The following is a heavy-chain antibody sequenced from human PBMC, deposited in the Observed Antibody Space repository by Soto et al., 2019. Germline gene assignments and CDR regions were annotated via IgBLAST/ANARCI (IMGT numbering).Heavy chain of an antibody. CDR2: INTGNGNT. V-gene: IGHV1-3*04. CDR3: ARDSYYYYDTSGDFSY. CDR1: GYTFTSHF. D-gene: IGHD3-22*01. J-gene: IGHJ4*02. Sequence: QVQLVQSGAEVKKPGASMRVSCRTSGYTFTSHFIHWVRQAPGQGLEWMGWINTGNGNTRYSETFEGRVTITRDTSANTFYMELSSLRSEDTAVYYCARDSYYYYDTSGDFSYWGQGTLVTVSS.